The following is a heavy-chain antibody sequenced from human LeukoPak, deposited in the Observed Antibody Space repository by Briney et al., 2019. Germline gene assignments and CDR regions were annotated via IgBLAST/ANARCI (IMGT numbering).Heavy chain of an antibody. CDR3: ASARGSNYGSLGD. J-gene: IGHJ4*02. D-gene: IGHD5-18*01. V-gene: IGHV4-4*02. CDR2: VNLQGST. CDR1: GGSITNTNY. Sequence: SETLSLTCGVSGGSITNTNYWTWVRQPPGKGLEWIGEVNLQGSTNYNPSLMGRVAIAVDASENHISLQLTSVTAADTAVYYCASARGSNYGSLGDWGQGTLVTVSS.